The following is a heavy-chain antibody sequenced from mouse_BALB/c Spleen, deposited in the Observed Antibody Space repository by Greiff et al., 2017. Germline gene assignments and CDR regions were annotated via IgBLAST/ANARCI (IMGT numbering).Heavy chain of an antibody. J-gene: IGHJ4*01. CDR1: GFSLTSYG. V-gene: IGHV2-4-1*01. CDR2: IWSGGST. Sequence: QVQLQQSGPGLVQPSQSLSITCTVSGFSLTSYGVHWVRQSPGKGLEWLGVIWSGGSTDYNAAFISRLSISKDNSKSQVFFKMNSLQADDTAIYYCARMYGYYAMDYWGQGTSVTVSS. CDR3: ARMYGYYAMDY. D-gene: IGHD1-1*01.